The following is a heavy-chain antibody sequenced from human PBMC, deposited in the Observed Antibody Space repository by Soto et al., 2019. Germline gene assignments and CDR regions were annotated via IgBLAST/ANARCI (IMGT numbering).Heavy chain of an antibody. Sequence: PSETLSLTCTVSHGSVSSASYYWAWIRQPPGKGLEWIGYIYYSGSTNYNPSLKSRVTISVDTSKNQFSLKLSSVTAADTAVYYCARYFAPEWELQKCFDPWGQGILVTVS. V-gene: IGHV4-61*01. CDR2: IYYSGST. CDR3: ARYFAPEWELQKCFDP. CDR1: HGSVSSASYY. D-gene: IGHD1-26*01. J-gene: IGHJ5*02.